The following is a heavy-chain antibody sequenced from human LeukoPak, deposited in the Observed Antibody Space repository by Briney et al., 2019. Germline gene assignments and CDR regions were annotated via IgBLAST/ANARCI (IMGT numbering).Heavy chain of an antibody. CDR1: GFPFSSYW. V-gene: IGHV3-7*01. CDR2: IKQDGSEK. J-gene: IGHJ4*02. CDR3: ARLTGTTGFDY. Sequence: GGSLRLSCAASGFPFSSYWMSWVRQAPGKGLERVANIKQDGSEKYYVDSVKGRFSISRDNAKNSLYLQLNSLRADDTAVYYCARLTGTTGFDYWGQGTLVTVTS. D-gene: IGHD1-1*01.